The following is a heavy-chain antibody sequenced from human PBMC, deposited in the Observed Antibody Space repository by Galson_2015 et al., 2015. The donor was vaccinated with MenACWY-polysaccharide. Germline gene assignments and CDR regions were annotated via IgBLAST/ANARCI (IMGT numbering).Heavy chain of an antibody. Sequence: YADSVKGRFTISRDNSTNTVYLQLNSLRVEDTAVYYCAREGSRIVFHAFDTWGQGTLVTVSS. V-gene: IGHV3-33*01. J-gene: IGHJ3*02. D-gene: IGHD6-13*01. CDR3: AREGSRIVFHAFDT.